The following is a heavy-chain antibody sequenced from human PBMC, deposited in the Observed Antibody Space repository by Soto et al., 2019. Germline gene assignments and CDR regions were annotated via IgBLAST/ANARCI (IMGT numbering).Heavy chain of an antibody. J-gene: IGHJ4*02. V-gene: IGHV3-23*01. CDR3: AKASGEYYPGSRVCDF. D-gene: IGHD3-10*01. Sequence: EVQLLESGGGLVQPGGSLRLSCAASGFTFSNYAMTWVRQAPGEGLEWVSVITNSGGDTLHADSVKGRFTISRDNSKNTLYLQMNSLRDEDTAIYYCAKASGEYYPGSRVCDFWGQGTRVTVSS. CDR2: ITNSGGDT. CDR1: GFTFSNYA.